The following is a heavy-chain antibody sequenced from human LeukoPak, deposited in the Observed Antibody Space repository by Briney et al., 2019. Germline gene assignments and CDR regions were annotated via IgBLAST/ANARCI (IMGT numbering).Heavy chain of an antibody. J-gene: IGHJ1*01. CDR1: GFTFSGYE. Sequence: GGSLRLSCAASGFTFSGYEMNWVRQAPGKGLEWVSYISSSGSTIYYADSVKGRFTISRDNAKNSLYLHMNSLRAEDTAVYYCTRGETRIVHWGQGTLVTVSS. V-gene: IGHV3-48*03. CDR2: ISSSGSTI. D-gene: IGHD2-15*01. CDR3: TRGETRIVH.